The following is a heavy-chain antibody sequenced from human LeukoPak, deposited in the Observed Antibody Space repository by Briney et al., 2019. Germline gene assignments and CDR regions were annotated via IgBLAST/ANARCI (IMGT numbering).Heavy chain of an antibody. CDR1: GFTFSDYY. V-gene: IGHV3-11*04. CDR3: ARDTNPRAKHY. CDR2: ISSSGSTI. D-gene: IGHD2-2*01. J-gene: IGHJ4*02. Sequence: GGSLRLSCAASGFTFSDYYMSWIRQAPGKGLEWVSYISSSGSTIYYADSVKGRFTISRDNAKNSLDLQMHSLRAEDTAVYYCARDTNPRAKHYWGRGTLVTVSS.